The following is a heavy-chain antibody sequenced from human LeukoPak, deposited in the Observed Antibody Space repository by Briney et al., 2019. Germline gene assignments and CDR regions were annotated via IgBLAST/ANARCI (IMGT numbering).Heavy chain of an antibody. Sequence: GGSLRLSCAASGFTFSSYSMNWVRQAPGKGLEWVSYISSSSSTIYYADSVKGRFTISRDNAKNSLYLQMNSLRSEDTAVYYCARGYVSYYYDSSGYQDAFDIWGQGTMVTVSS. J-gene: IGHJ3*02. D-gene: IGHD3-22*01. CDR1: GFTFSSYS. CDR3: ARGYVSYYYDSSGYQDAFDI. CDR2: ISSSSSTI. V-gene: IGHV3-48*01.